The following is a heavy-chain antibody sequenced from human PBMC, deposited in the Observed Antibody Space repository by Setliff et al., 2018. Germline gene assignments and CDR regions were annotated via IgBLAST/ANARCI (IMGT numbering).Heavy chain of an antibody. CDR2: ITHDGSKT. J-gene: IGHJ6*02. CDR1: GFTFDDYA. CDR3: TRDQDYYGMDV. Sequence: GGSLRLSCSTSGFTFDDYAMHWVRQAPGKGLEWVASITHDGSKTYILDSVKGRFTISRDNTKNSLYLQMNSLRGEDTAVYHCTRDQDYYGMDVWGQGTXVTVSS. V-gene: IGHV3-7*01.